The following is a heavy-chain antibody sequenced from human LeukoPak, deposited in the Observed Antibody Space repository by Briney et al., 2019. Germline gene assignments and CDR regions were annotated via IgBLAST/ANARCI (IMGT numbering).Heavy chain of an antibody. Sequence: GGPLRLSCVATGLTLSGYYMKLIGQAPGKGLKSVSYISSSGSTIYYADSVKGRFTISRDNAKNSLYLQMNSLRAEDTAVYYCAKDRAAAPDAFDIWGQGTMVTVSS. D-gene: IGHD6-13*01. CDR3: AKDRAAAPDAFDI. CDR2: ISSSGSTI. V-gene: IGHV3-11*01. J-gene: IGHJ3*02. CDR1: GLTLSGYY.